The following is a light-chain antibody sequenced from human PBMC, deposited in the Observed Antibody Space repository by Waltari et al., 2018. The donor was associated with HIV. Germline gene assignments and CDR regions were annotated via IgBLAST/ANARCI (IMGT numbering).Light chain of an antibody. Sequence: QSALPQPASVSGSPGQSITISCPGTSSDFGGYNYVSCYQQHPGKAPQLMIYDVSNRPSGVSNRCSGSKSGNTASLTISGLQAEDEADYYCSSYTSSSTVVFGGGTKLTVL. V-gene: IGLV2-14*01. CDR1: SSDFGGYNY. J-gene: IGLJ2*01. CDR3: SSYTSSSTVV. CDR2: DVS.